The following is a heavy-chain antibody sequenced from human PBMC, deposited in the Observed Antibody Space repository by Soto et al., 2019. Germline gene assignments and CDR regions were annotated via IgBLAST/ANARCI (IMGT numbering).Heavy chain of an antibody. CDR1: GFTLTHYD. CDR2: MSFDGRNT. J-gene: IGHJ6*02. V-gene: IGHV3-30*18. D-gene: IGHD3-9*01. Sequence: QVQLVESGGGVVQPGRSLRLSCAASGFTLTHYDIHWVRQAPGKGLEWVATMSFDGRNTYYTTSVRGRFSISRDNSENALYLQMNSLSAEDTALYYCAKDAYRQAESLTGNPDGMDVWGQGTTVTVSS. CDR3: AKDAYRQAESLTGNPDGMDV.